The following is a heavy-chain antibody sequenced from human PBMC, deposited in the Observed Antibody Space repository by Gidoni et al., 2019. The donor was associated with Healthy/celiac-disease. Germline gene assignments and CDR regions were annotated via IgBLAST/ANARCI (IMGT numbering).Heavy chain of an antibody. Sequence: GGSISSSSYYWGWIRQPPGKGLEWIGSIYYSGSTYYNPSLKSRVTISVDTSKNQFSLKLSSVTAADTAVYYCARQYCSGGSCYPTPNWFDPWGQGTLVTVSS. D-gene: IGHD2-15*01. CDR3: ARQYCSGGSCYPTPNWFDP. V-gene: IGHV4-39*01. CDR2: IYYSGST. J-gene: IGHJ5*02. CDR1: GGSISSSSYY.